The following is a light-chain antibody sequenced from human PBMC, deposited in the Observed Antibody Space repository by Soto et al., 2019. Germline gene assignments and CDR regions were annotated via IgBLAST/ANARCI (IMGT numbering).Light chain of an antibody. V-gene: IGKV3-20*01. CDR1: QSVSSSY. J-gene: IGKJ3*01. CDR2: GAS. CDR3: QQYGSSPFFT. Sequence: EIVLTQSPGTLSLSPGERATLSCRASQSVSSSYLAWYQQKPGQAPRLLIYGASSRATGIPDRFSGSGSGRDFTLPISSLESEEFSVYYCQQYGSSPFFTFGPGTKVEIK.